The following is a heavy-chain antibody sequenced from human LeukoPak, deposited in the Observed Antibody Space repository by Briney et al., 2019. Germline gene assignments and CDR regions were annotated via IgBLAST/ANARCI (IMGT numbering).Heavy chain of an antibody. Sequence: GGSLRLSCAASGITVNTNYMSWVRQAPGKGLEWVSNVFSDGRTFYADSVKGRFTISRDNSKNTLYLQMNSLRAEDTAVYYCARPPEWELLLSWYFDLWGRGTLVTVSS. CDR2: VFSDGRT. J-gene: IGHJ2*01. D-gene: IGHD1-26*01. CDR1: GITVNTNY. V-gene: IGHV3-53*01. CDR3: ARPPEWELLLSWYFDL.